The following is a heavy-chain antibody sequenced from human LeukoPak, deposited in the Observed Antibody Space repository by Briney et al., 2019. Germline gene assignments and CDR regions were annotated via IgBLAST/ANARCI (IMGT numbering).Heavy chain of an antibody. CDR1: GGTFSSYA. D-gene: IGHD5-24*01. CDR2: IIPIFGTA. V-gene: IGHV1-69*05. J-gene: IGHJ6*03. Sequence: SVKVSCKASGGTFSSYAISWVRQAPGQGLEWMGRIIPIFGTANYAQKFQGRVTITTDESTSTAYTELSSLRSEDTAVYYCARGQRWLQLPRYYYYMDVWGKGTTVTVSS. CDR3: ARGQRWLQLPRYYYYMDV.